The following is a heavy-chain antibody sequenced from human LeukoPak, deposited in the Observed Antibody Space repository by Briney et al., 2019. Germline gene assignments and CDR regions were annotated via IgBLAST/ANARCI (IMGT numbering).Heavy chain of an antibody. J-gene: IGHJ4*02. Sequence: PGGSLRLSCAASGFTFSSYAMSWVRQAPGKGLEWVSAISGSGGSTYYADSVKGRFTISRDNSKNTLYLQMNSLRAEDTAVYYCAKDRSMRNFGVVTSFYSDYWGQGTLVTVSS. CDR2: ISGSGGST. D-gene: IGHD3-3*01. V-gene: IGHV3-23*01. CDR3: AKDRSMRNFGVVTSFYSDY. CDR1: GFTFSSYA.